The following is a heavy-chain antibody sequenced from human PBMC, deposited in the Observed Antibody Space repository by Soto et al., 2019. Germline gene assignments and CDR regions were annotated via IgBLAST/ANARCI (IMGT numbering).Heavy chain of an antibody. Sequence: HPGGSLRLSCAASGFTFSSYGMHWVRQAPGKGLEWVAVIWYDGSNKYYADSVKGRFTISRDNSKNTLYLQMNSLRAEDTAVYYCARGVVPAAMRGPWRAVNWFDPWGQGTLVTVSS. J-gene: IGHJ5*02. CDR3: ARGVVPAAMRGPWRAVNWFDP. D-gene: IGHD2-2*01. CDR1: GFTFSSYG. CDR2: IWYDGSNK. V-gene: IGHV3-33*01.